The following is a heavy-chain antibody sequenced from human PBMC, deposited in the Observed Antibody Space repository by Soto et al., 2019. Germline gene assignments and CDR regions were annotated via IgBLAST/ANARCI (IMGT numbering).Heavy chain of an antibody. CDR1: GFTFSGSA. J-gene: IGHJ2*01. Sequence: GGSLRLSCAASGFTFSGSAMHWVRQASGKGLEWVGRIRSKANSYATAYAASVKGRFTISRDDSKNTAYLQMNSLKTEYTAVYYCPRPYSGSYYWYFDLWGRGTLVTVSS. V-gene: IGHV3-73*01. CDR3: PRPYSGSYYWYFDL. CDR2: IRSKANSYAT. D-gene: IGHD1-26*01.